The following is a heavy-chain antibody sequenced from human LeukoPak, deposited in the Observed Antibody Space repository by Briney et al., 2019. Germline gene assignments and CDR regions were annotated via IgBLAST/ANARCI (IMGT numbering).Heavy chain of an antibody. CDR2: ISWNSGSI. CDR3: AKDRYSSSSSGGFDI. CDR1: GFTFDDYA. V-gene: IGHV3-9*01. D-gene: IGHD6-6*01. Sequence: GGSLRPSCAASGFTFDDYAMHWVRQAPGKGLEWVSGISWNSGSIGYADSVKGRFTISRDNAKNSLYLQMNSLRAEDTALYYCAKDRYSSSSSGGFDIWGQGTMVTVSS. J-gene: IGHJ3*02.